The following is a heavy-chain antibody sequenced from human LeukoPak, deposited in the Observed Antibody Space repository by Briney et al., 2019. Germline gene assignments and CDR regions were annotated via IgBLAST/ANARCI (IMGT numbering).Heavy chain of an antibody. D-gene: IGHD2-15*01. CDR1: GGSVSSYY. CDR2: LSHSGSS. Sequence: PSETLSLTCTVSGGSVSSYYWSWIRRPPGRGLEWIAYLSHSGSSDSNPSLTSRVTTLVDTSKNQFSLKLSSVTAADTAVYYCARSRSGAYNGAVDYWGQGTLVTVSS. J-gene: IGHJ4*02. CDR3: ARSRSGAYNGAVDY. V-gene: IGHV4-59*08.